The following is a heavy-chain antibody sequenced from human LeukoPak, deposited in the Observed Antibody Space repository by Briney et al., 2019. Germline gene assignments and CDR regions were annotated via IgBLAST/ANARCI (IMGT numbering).Heavy chain of an antibody. CDR1: GGSFSGYY. Sequence: SETLSLTCAVYGGSFSGYYWSWIRQPPGKGLEWIGEINHSGSTNYNPSLKSRATISVDTSKNRFSLKLSSVTAADTAVYYCAKGPRYYDFWSGSNYYYYGMDVWGQGTTVTVSS. V-gene: IGHV4-34*01. CDR3: AKGPRYYDFWSGSNYYYYGMDV. J-gene: IGHJ6*02. CDR2: INHSGST. D-gene: IGHD3-3*01.